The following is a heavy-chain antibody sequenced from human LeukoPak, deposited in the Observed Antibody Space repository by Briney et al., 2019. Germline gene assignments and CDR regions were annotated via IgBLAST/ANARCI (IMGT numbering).Heavy chain of an antibody. D-gene: IGHD3-9*01. Sequence: PSETLSLTCAVSGDSISSGDYSWSWLRQPSGKGLEWIGYIFHSGNSYYNPSLKSRVTISVDTSKNQFSLKLSSVTAADTAVYYCARVLNPRRRYYYYYYMDVWGKGTTVTVSS. V-gene: IGHV4-30-2*01. CDR2: IFHSGNS. CDR1: GDSISSGDYS. J-gene: IGHJ6*03. CDR3: ARVLNPRRRYYYYYYMDV.